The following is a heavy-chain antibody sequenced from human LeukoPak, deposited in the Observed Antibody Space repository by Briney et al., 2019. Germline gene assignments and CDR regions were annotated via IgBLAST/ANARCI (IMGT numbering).Heavy chain of an antibody. Sequence: ASVKVSCKVSGYTLTELSMHWVRQAPGKGLEWMGGFDPEDGETIYAQKFQGRVTMTEDTSTDTAYMELSSLRSEDTAVYYCATRPLYSSSSDYWGQGTLATVSS. CDR3: ATRPLYSSSSDY. V-gene: IGHV1-24*01. J-gene: IGHJ4*02. D-gene: IGHD6-6*01. CDR2: FDPEDGET. CDR1: GYTLTELS.